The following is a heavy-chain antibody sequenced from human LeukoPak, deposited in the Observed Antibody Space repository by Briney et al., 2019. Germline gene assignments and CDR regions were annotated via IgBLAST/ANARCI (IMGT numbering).Heavy chain of an antibody. V-gene: IGHV4-34*01. CDR2: INHSGST. Sequence: SETLSLTCAVYGGSFSGYYWSWIRQPPGKGLEWIGEINHSGSTNCNPSLKSRVTISVDTSKNQFSLKLSSVTAADTAVYYCASEYSKGYYYMDVWGKGNTVTVSS. CDR1: GGSFSGYY. CDR3: ASEYSKGYYYMDV. D-gene: IGHD2/OR15-2a*01. J-gene: IGHJ6*03.